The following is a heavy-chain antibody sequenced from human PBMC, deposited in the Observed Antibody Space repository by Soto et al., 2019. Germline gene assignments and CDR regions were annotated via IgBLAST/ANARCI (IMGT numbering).Heavy chain of an antibody. Sequence: QVQLQESGPELVKSSQTLSLTCTVSNGSISTNGHYWTWIRQRPGKGLEWIAYIYYTGKSYYNPSLKSRLTISIDTSKNQFSLTLTSVTAADTAVYYCAREQWGFDSWCQGTLVTVSS. J-gene: IGHJ4*02. D-gene: IGHD6-19*01. CDR3: AREQWGFDS. CDR1: NGSISTNGHY. V-gene: IGHV4-31*03. CDR2: IYYTGKS.